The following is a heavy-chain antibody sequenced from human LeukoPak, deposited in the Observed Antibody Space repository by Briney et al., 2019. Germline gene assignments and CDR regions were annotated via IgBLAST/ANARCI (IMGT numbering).Heavy chain of an antibody. V-gene: IGHV3-48*03. CDR2: ISSSGSAI. CDR3: ARARRDCSGGSCYPDYNWFDP. Sequence: GGSLRLSCAASGFIFSSYEMNWVRQAPGKGLDWVSYISSSGSAIYYADSVKGRFTISRDNAKNSLYLQMNSLRAEDTAVYYCARARRDCSGGSCYPDYNWFDPWGQGTLVTVSS. CDR1: GFIFSSYE. D-gene: IGHD2-15*01. J-gene: IGHJ5*02.